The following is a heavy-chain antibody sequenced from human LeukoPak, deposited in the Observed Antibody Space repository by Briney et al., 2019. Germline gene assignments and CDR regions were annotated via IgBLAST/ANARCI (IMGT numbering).Heavy chain of an antibody. D-gene: IGHD4-23*01. V-gene: IGHV5-51*01. J-gene: IGHJ4*02. CDR2: IYPGDSDG. CDR1: GYIFTS. CDR3: AIRYGGNIFDY. Sequence: GESLKISCKASGYIFTSQVSGKVLEWMGIIYPGDSDGRYNPSFQGQLTISADKSISTAYLQWSSLKASDTAMYYCAIRYGGNIFDYWGQGTLVTVSS.